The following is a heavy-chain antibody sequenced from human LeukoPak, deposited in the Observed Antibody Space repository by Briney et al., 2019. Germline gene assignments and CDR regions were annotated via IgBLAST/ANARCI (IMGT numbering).Heavy chain of an antibody. J-gene: IGHJ4*02. CDR1: GFTFRSYG. D-gene: IGHD4/OR15-4a*01. CDR2: ISYDGSNK. CDR3: ARADYPDY. V-gene: IGHV3-30*03. Sequence: PGGSLRLSCAASGFTFRSYGMHWVRQAPGKGLEWVAVISYDGSNKYYADSVKGRFTISRDNSKNTLYLQMNSLRAEDTAVYYCARADYPDYWGQGTLVTVSS.